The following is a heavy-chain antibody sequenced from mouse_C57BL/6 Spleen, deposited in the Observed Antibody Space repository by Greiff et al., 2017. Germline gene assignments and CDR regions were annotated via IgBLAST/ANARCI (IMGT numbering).Heavy chain of an antibody. Sequence: QVQLQQSGAELARPGASVKMSCKASGYTFTSYTMHWVKQRPGQGLEWIGYINPSSGYTKYNQKFKDKATLTADKSSSTAYMQLSSLTSEDSAVYYCARSLRYEYDDGGVGDYWGQGTSVTVSS. J-gene: IGHJ4*01. CDR3: ARSLRYEYDDGGVGDY. V-gene: IGHV1-4*01. CDR2: INPSSGYT. D-gene: IGHD2-4*01. CDR1: GYTFTSYT.